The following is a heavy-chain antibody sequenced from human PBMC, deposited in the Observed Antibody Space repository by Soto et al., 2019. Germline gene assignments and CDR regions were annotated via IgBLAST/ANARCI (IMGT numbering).Heavy chain of an antibody. CDR3: ARNGVTAIRPLDWYFDL. Sequence: QVQLQESGPGLVKPSETLSLTCTVSGGSISSYYWSWIRQPPGKGLEWIGYIYYSGSTNSNPSLSGRVTMSVDTSKNQCSLKRSSVTAADTAVYYCARNGVTAIRPLDWYFDLWGRGTLVTVSS. J-gene: IGHJ2*01. CDR2: IYYSGST. CDR1: GGSISSYY. D-gene: IGHD2-21*02. V-gene: IGHV4-59*01.